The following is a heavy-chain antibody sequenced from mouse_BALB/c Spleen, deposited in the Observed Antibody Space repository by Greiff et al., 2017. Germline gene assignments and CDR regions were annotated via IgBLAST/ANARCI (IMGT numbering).Heavy chain of an antibody. V-gene: IGHV2-9*02. J-gene: IGHJ2*01. D-gene: IGHD2-1*01. Sequence: VQLQQSGPGLVAPSQSLSITCTVSGFSLTSYGVHWVRQPPGKGLEWLGVIWAGGSTNYNSALMSRLSISKDNSKSQVFLKMNSLQTDDTAMYYCARGYGNYPYYFDYWGQGTTLTVSA. CDR1: GFSLTSYG. CDR2: IWAGGST. CDR3: ARGYGNYPYYFDY.